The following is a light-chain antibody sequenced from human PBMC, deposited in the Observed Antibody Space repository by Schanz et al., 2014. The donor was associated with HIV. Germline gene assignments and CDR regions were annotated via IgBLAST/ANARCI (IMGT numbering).Light chain of an antibody. CDR3: SSYAGNNNVV. J-gene: IGLJ2*01. V-gene: IGLV1-44*01. Sequence: QSVLTQTPSASGTPGQRVTVSCSGSRANIGRNGVSWYQQLPGAAPKLLIHSYDQRPSGVPYRFSGSKSGNTASLTVSGLQAEDEADYYCSSYAGNNNVVFGGGTKLTVL. CDR1: RANIGRNG. CDR2: SYD.